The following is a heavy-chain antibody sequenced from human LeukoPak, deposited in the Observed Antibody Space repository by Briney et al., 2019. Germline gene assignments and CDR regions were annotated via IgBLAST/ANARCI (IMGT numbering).Heavy chain of an antibody. CDR1: GYSFTSYW. V-gene: IGHV5-10-1*01. Sequence: KPGESLRISCKGSGYSFTSYWISWVRQMPGKGLEWMGRIDPSDSYTNYSPSFQGHVTISADKSISTAYLQWSSLKASDTAMYYCARQGYDYVWGSYRYYFDYWGQGTLVTVSS. CDR3: ARQGYDYVWGSYRYYFDY. CDR2: IDPSDSYT. J-gene: IGHJ4*02. D-gene: IGHD3-16*02.